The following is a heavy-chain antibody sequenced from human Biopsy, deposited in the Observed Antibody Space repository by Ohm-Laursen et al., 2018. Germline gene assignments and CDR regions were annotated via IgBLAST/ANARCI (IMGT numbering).Heavy chain of an antibody. D-gene: IGHD4-17*01. Sequence: SETLSLTCAVSGDSINSYYWSWIRQPPGKGLEWIGFIYKSGKTNYNPSLKSRVTISVDTSKNQISLKLYSLTAADTAVYYCARHWVYGDLRMDYWGQGALVTVSS. J-gene: IGHJ4*02. CDR1: GDSINSYY. V-gene: IGHV4-59*08. CDR3: ARHWVYGDLRMDY. CDR2: IYKSGKT.